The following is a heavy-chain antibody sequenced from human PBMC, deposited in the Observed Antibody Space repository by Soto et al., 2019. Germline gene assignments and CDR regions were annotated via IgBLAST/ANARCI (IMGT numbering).Heavy chain of an antibody. V-gene: IGHV3-74*01. D-gene: IGHD3-16*01. CDR3: TSDTFGLRDT. CDR1: GFPFSHYW. J-gene: IGHJ5*02. Sequence: GGSLRLSCAASGFPFSHYWMHWVRQTPGKGLVWVSRINPAGTITNYADSVEGRFTISRDNADSALFLQMNSLSAEDTAIYYCTSDTFGLRDTWGQGTLVTVSS. CDR2: INPAGTIT.